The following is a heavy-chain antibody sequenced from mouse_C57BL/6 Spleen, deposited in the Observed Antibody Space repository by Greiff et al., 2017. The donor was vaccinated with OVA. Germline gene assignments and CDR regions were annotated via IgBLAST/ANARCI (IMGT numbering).Heavy chain of an antibody. CDR2: IRNKANGYTT. V-gene: IGHV7-3*01. CDR3: ARYYYGSSSYFDY. J-gene: IGHJ2*01. Sequence: EVMLVESGGGLVQPGGSLSLSCAASGFTFTAYYMSWVRQPPGKALEWLGFIRNKANGYTTEYSASVKGRFTISRDNSQSILYLQMNALRAEDSATYYCARYYYGSSSYFDYWGQGTTLTVSS. D-gene: IGHD1-1*01. CDR1: GFTFTAYY.